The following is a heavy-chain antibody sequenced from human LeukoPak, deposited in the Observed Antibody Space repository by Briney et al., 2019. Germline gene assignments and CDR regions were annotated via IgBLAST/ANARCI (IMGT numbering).Heavy chain of an antibody. CDR1: GFSISDAW. J-gene: IGHJ4*02. CDR3: LGANYDG. Sequence: GGSLRLSCAASGFSISDAWMSWVRQAPGKGLEWVANIKQDGSEKYYVDSVKGRFTISRDSAKNSLYLQMNSLRAEDTAVYYCLGANYDGWGQGTLVTVSS. V-gene: IGHV3-7*05. D-gene: IGHD3-22*01. CDR2: IKQDGSEK.